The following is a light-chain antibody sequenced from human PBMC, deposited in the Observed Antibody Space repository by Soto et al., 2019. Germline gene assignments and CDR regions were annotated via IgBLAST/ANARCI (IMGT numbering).Light chain of an antibody. Sequence: QSVLTQSSSASASLGSSVKLTCTLSSGHSKYVIAWHQQQPGQAPRYLMKLEVSGNYNKGSGVPDRFSGSSSGADRYLTISNLQSDDEADYYCETWDTNTVIFGGGTQLTVL. V-gene: IGLV4-60*03. CDR3: ETWDTNTVI. CDR1: SGHSKYV. J-gene: IGLJ2*01. CDR2: LEVSGNY.